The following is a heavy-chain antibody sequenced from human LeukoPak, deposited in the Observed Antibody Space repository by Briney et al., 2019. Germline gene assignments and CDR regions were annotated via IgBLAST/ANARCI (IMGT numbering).Heavy chain of an antibody. CDR3: ARPPRIAARPGYYYYYYMDV. J-gene: IGHJ6*03. D-gene: IGHD6-6*01. CDR2: INHSGST. CDR1: GGSFSGYY. Sequence: PSETLSLTCAVYGGSFSGYYWSWIRQPPGKGLEWIGEINHSGSTNYNPSLKSRVTISVDTSKNQFSLKLSSVTAADTAVYYCARPPRIAARPGYYYYYYMDVWGKGTTVTVSS. V-gene: IGHV4-34*01.